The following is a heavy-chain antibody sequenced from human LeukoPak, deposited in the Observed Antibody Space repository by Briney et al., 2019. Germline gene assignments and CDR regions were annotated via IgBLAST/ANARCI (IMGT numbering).Heavy chain of an antibody. D-gene: IGHD6-19*01. CDR2: INPNSGGT. CDR1: GYTFTGYY. V-gene: IGHV1-2*02. J-gene: IGHJ4*02. Sequence: SSVKVSCKASGYTFTGYYMHWVRQAPGQGLEWMGWINPNSGGTNYAQKFQGRVTMTRDTSISTAYMELSRLRSDDTAVYYCARDEGEPRPYSSGWYWNYWGQGTLVTVSS. CDR3: ARDEGEPRPYSSGWYWNY.